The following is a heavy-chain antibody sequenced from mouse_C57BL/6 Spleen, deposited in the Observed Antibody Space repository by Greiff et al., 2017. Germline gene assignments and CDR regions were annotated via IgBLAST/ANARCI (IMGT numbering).Heavy chain of an antibody. CDR1: GFNIKNTY. Sequence: VQLKQSVAELVRPGASVKLSCTASGFNIKNTYMHWVKQRPEQGLEWIGRIDPANGNTKYAPKFQGKATITADTSSNTAYLQLSSLTSEDTAIYYCARSFGIYYCNYGFDYWGQGTTLTVSS. CDR2: IDPANGNT. V-gene: IGHV14-3*01. CDR3: ARSFGIYYCNYGFDY. D-gene: IGHD2-1*01. J-gene: IGHJ2*01.